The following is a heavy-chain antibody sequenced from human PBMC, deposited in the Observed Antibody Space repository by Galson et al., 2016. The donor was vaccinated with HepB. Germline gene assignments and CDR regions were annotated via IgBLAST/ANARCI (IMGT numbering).Heavy chain of an antibody. Sequence: SLRLSCAASGFTFSSYAMHWVRQAPGKGLEWVTIISYDGNNKYYADSVEGRFTISRDNSKNTLYLQMNSLRAEDTAVYYCAREQGKWLQAQYYFDFWGHRILVTVSS. D-gene: IGHD5-24*01. CDR1: GFTFSSYA. J-gene: IGHJ4*01. CDR3: AREQGKWLQAQYYFDF. V-gene: IGHV3-30-3*01. CDR2: ISYDGNNK.